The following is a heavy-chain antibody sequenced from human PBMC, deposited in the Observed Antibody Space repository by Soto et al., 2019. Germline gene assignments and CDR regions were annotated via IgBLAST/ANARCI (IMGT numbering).Heavy chain of an antibody. J-gene: IGHJ4*02. CDR3: ARGWGRIFDY. Sequence: QVQLQQWGAGLLKPSETLSLTCAVYGGSFSGYYWCWIRQPPGKGLEWIGEINHSGSTNYNPSLKSRVTISADTSKNQFSLKLSSVTAADTAVYYCARGWGRIFDYWGQGTLVTVSS. CDR2: INHSGST. V-gene: IGHV4-34*01. D-gene: IGHD7-27*01. CDR1: GGSFSGYY.